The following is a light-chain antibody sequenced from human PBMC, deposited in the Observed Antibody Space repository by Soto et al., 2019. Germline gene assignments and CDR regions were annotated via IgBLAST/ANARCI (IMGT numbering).Light chain of an antibody. Sequence: QSALTQPASVSGSAGQSITISCSGTLRDVVAYNLVACYQQHPGTAPKLIIYEVRKRPSGISSRFSGSRSGNTASLTISGLQPEDEGAYYCSAYTARSTLVFGGGTKVTVL. CDR2: EVR. CDR1: LRDVVAYNL. CDR3: SAYTARSTLV. J-gene: IGLJ3*02. V-gene: IGLV2-14*01.